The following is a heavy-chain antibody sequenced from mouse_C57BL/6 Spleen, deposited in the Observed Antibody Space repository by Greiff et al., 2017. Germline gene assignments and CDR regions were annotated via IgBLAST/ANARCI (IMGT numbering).Heavy chain of an antibody. CDR2: INPNNGGT. V-gene: IGHV1-18*01. CDR3: AQKSGDGYYAWFAY. D-gene: IGHD2-3*01. Sequence: EVQLQQSGPELVKPGASVKIPCKASGYTFTDYNMDWVKQSHGKSLEWIGDINPNNGGTIYNQKFKGKATLTVDKSSSTAYMELRSLTSEDTAVYYCAQKSGDGYYAWFAYWGQGTLVTVSA. CDR1: GYTFTDYN. J-gene: IGHJ3*01.